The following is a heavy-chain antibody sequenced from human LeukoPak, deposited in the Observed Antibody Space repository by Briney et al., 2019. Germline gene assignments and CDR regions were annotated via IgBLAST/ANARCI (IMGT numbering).Heavy chain of an antibody. CDR1: GGSISSGGYS. CDR2: IYHSGST. J-gene: IGHJ5*02. CDR3: ARGGRAAAGYSWFDP. D-gene: IGHD6-13*01. Sequence: SETLSLTCAVSGGSISSGGYSWSWIRQPPGKGLEWIGYIYHSGSTYYNPSLKSRVTISVDRSKNQFSLKLSSVTAADTAVYYCARGGRAAAGYSWFDPWGQGTLVTVSS. V-gene: IGHV4-30-2*01.